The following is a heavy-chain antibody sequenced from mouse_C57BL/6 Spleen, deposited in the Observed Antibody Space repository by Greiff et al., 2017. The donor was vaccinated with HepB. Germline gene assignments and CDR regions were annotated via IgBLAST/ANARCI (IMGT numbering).Heavy chain of an antibody. CDR1: GYAFTNYL. CDR2: INPGSGGT. J-gene: IGHJ4*01. Sequence: VQLQQSGAELVRPGTSVKVSCKASGYAFTNYLIEWVKQRPGQGLEWIGVINPGSGGTNYNEKFKGKATLTADKSSSTAYMQLSSLTSEDSAVYFCARRRDGYLYAMDYWGQGTSVTVSS. CDR3: ARRRDGYLYAMDY. V-gene: IGHV1-54*01. D-gene: IGHD2-3*01.